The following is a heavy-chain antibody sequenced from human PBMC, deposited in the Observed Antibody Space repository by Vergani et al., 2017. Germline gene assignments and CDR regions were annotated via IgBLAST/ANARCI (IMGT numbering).Heavy chain of an antibody. CDR1: GASFGSGGYY. J-gene: IGHJ6*03. CDR3: ARQNDYYMDV. D-gene: IGHD1-1*01. V-gene: IGHV4-31*03. Sequence: QVQLQESGPGLVKASQTLSLTCSVSGASFGSGGYYWSWVRQRPGRGLDWIGYMYYRGTTYYNPSLEIRLTISLDTSENHLSLELTYVTAAGTAVYYSARQNDYYMDVWGKGATVTVS. CDR2: MYYRGTT.